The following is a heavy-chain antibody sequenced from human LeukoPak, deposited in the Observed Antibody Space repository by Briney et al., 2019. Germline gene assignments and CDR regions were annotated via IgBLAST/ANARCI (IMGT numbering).Heavy chain of an antibody. D-gene: IGHD3-10*01. V-gene: IGHV3-23*01. J-gene: IGHJ4*02. CDR3: ANRNYGSGSYRFDY. CDR1: GFTFSSNA. Sequence: GGSLRLSCVASGFTFSSNAMTWVRQAPGKGLEWVSGISGSGGNTYCTDSVKGRFTISRDNSKNTLYLQMNNLRAEDTAVYYCANRNYGSGSYRFDYWGQGTLVTVSS. CDR2: ISGSGGNT.